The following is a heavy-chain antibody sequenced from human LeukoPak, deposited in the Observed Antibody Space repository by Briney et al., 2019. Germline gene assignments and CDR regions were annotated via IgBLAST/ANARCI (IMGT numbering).Heavy chain of an antibody. J-gene: IGHJ6*03. CDR2: ISSSGSTI. D-gene: IGHD3-3*01. CDR1: GFTISDYY. Sequence: GGSLRLSCAASGFTISDYYMSWIRQAPGKGLEWVSYISSSGSTIYYADSVKGRFTISRDNAKNSLYLQMNSLRAEDTAVYYCTRSTIFGVVVPSYYYYMDVWGKGTAVTVSS. V-gene: IGHV3-11*01. CDR3: TRSTIFGVVVPSYYYYMDV.